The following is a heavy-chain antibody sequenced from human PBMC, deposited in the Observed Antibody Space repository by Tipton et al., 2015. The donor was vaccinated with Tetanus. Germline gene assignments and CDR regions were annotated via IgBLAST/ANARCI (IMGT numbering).Heavy chain of an antibody. CDR2: IYHTGGS. Sequence: TLSLTCDVSGVSMRNGGYSWSWIRQPPGKGLEWVGYIYHTGGSYYNPSLKSRVTMSVDLSRTLFSLTLIAMTAADTAVYFCARGLIDDFLGSRICFDSWGPGTLVTVTS. D-gene: IGHD2/OR15-2a*01. CDR3: ARGLIDDFLGSRICFDS. J-gene: IGHJ4*02. CDR1: GVSMRNGGYS. V-gene: IGHV4-30-2*01.